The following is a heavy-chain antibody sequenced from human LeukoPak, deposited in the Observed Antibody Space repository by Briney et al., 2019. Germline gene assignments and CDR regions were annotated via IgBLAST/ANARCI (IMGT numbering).Heavy chain of an antibody. J-gene: IGHJ6*03. CDR1: GGSISSGDYY. Sequence: SETLSLTCTVSGGSISSGDYYWSWIRQPPGKGLEWIEYIYYSGSTYYNPSLKSRVTISVDTSKNQFSLKLSSVTAADTAVYYCARVYGVVITYYYYMDVWGKGTTVTVSS. D-gene: IGHD3-3*01. CDR3: ARVYGVVITYYYYMDV. V-gene: IGHV4-30-4*08. CDR2: IYYSGST.